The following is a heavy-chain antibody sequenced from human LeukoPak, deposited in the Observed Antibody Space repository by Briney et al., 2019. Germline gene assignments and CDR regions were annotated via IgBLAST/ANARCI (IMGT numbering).Heavy chain of an antibody. Sequence: SETLSLTCTVSRGSISSYYWNWIRQPPWKGLEWMGYIYYSGSTNYNPSLKSRVTISVDTSKNQFSLKLSSVTAADTAVYYCARYGSYSSGWYPPYYYYYGMDVWGQGTTVTVSS. V-gene: IGHV4-59*01. CDR2: IYYSGST. CDR3: ARYGSYSSGWYPPYYYYYGMDV. D-gene: IGHD6-19*01. J-gene: IGHJ6*02. CDR1: RGSISSYY.